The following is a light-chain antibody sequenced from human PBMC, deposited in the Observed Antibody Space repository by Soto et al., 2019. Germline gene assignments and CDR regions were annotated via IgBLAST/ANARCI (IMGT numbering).Light chain of an antibody. CDR1: QRVSSN. CDR2: GAS. Sequence: EIMMTQSPATLSVSPGERATLACRASQRVSSNLAWYQQKPGQAPRLVIYGASTRTTGIPARFSGSGSGTEFTLTFSSLQSGDFAVYYCQQYNKWPYTFGQGTKVDIK. J-gene: IGKJ2*01. CDR3: QQYNKWPYT. V-gene: IGKV3D-15*01.